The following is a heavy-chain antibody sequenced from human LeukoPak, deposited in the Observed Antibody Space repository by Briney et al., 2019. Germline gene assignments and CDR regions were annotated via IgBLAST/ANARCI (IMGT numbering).Heavy chain of an antibody. CDR2: INSNGSST. Sequence: PGGSLRLSSAASVFTFSIYCIHGVRQAPGKGLVCGSRINSNGSSTSYADSVKGRFNISRDNAKNTLYLQMNSLRAEDTAVYYCARDLVVVVPAATYNWFAPWGQGTLVTVSS. CDR3: ARDLVVVVPAATYNWFAP. CDR1: VFTFSIYC. J-gene: IGHJ5*02. D-gene: IGHD2-2*01. V-gene: IGHV3-74*01.